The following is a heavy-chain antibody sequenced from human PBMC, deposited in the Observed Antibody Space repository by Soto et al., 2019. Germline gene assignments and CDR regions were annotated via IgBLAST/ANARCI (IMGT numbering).Heavy chain of an antibody. D-gene: IGHD3-22*01. Sequence: PSETLSLTCTVSGGSISSSSYYWGWIRQPPGKGLEWIGSIYYSGSTYYNPSLKSRVTISVDTSKNQFSLKLSSVTAADTAVYYCATAPREDSSGYRFDYWGQGTLVTVSS. CDR2: IYYSGST. CDR1: GGSISSSSYY. CDR3: ATAPREDSSGYRFDY. J-gene: IGHJ4*02. V-gene: IGHV4-39*01.